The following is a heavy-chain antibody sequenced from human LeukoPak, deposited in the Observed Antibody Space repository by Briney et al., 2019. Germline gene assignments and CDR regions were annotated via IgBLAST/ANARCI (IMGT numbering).Heavy chain of an antibody. V-gene: IGHV3-74*01. CDR3: ARGNYCSGGSCYRNWFDP. Sequence: GGSLRLSCAASGFTFSSYWMHWVRQAPGKGLVWVSRINTDGSNTSYADSVKGRFTISRDNAKNTLFLQMNSLRDEDTAVYYCARGNYCSGGSCYRNWFDPWGQGTLVTVSS. D-gene: IGHD2-15*01. J-gene: IGHJ5*02. CDR1: GFTFSSYW. CDR2: INTDGSNT.